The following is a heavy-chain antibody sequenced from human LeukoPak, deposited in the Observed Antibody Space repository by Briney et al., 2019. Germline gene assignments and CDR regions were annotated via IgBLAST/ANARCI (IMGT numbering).Heavy chain of an antibody. Sequence: PGGSLRLSCAASGFTFSSYWMHWVRQAPGKGLVWVSRINSDGSSTSYADSVKGRFTISRDNAKNTLYLQMNSLRAEDTAVYYCARKDLRLGELPDYWGQGTLVTVSS. J-gene: IGHJ4*02. CDR1: GFTFSSYW. CDR2: INSDGSST. D-gene: IGHD3-16*01. V-gene: IGHV3-74*01. CDR3: ARKDLRLGELPDY.